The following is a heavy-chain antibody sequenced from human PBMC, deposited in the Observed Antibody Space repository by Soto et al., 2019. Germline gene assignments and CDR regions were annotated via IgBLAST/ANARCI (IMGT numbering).Heavy chain of an antibody. Sequence: GGSRRLAWASSGFTVSSNYMNWVRQAPGKGLEWVSIIYSDGTTSYADSVKGRFTISRDNFKNTLHLQMNSLRAEDTAVYYCAILSNWGQGTLVTVS. V-gene: IGHV3-53*01. CDR2: IYSDGTT. CDR3: AILSN. D-gene: IGHD6-6*01. CDR1: GFTVSSNY. J-gene: IGHJ4*02.